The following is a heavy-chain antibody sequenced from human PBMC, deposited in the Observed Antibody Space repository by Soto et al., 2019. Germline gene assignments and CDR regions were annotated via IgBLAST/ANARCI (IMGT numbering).Heavy chain of an antibody. D-gene: IGHD3-22*01. Sequence: PSETLSLTCAVYGGSFSGYYWSWIRQPPGKGLEWIGEIDHSGSINYNPSLESRVTISVDTSKNQFSLKLSSVTAADTAVYYCARDALSRDSIWGQGTLVTVSS. CDR2: IDHSGSI. J-gene: IGHJ4*02. CDR1: GGSFSGYY. CDR3: ARDALSRDSI. V-gene: IGHV4-34*09.